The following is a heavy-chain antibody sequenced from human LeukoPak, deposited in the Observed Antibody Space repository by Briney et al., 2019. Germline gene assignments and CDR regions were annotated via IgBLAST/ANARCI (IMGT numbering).Heavy chain of an antibody. Sequence: PGGSLRLSCAASGFTFSSYSMNWVRQAPGKGLEWVSSISSSSSYIYYADSVKGRFTISRDNAKNSLYLQMNSLRAEDTAVYYCARGRWIVVAGTVYGKVGYFDYWGQGTLVTVSS. D-gene: IGHD6-19*01. CDR3: ARGRWIVVAGTVYGKVGYFDY. CDR1: GFTFSSYS. J-gene: IGHJ4*02. CDR2: ISSSSSYI. V-gene: IGHV3-21*01.